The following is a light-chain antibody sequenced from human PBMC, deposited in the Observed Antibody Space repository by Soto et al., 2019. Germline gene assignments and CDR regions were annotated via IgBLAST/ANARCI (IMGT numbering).Light chain of an antibody. CDR3: QQSYSTPPWT. V-gene: IGKV1-39*01. J-gene: IGKJ1*01. CDR1: QGIRDD. CDR2: AVS. Sequence: DIQMTQSPSSLSASVGDRVTITCRASQGIRDDLGWYQQKPGKAPTRLIYAVSSLQSGVPSRFSGSGSGTDFTLTISSLQPEDFATYYCQQSYSTPPWTFGQGTKVDIK.